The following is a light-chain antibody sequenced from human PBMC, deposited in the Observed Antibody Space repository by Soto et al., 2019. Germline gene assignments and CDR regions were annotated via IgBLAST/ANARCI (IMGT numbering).Light chain of an antibody. CDR3: SSYTSTSTLV. V-gene: IGLV2-14*03. Sequence: QSALTQPASVSGSPGQSITISCTGTNSDVGGYNYVSWYQHHPGKAPKLMIYDVSSRPSGVSNRFSGSKSGNTASLTISGLQAEDEADYYCSSYTSTSTLVFGTGTKLTVL. CDR1: NSDVGGYNY. CDR2: DVS. J-gene: IGLJ1*01.